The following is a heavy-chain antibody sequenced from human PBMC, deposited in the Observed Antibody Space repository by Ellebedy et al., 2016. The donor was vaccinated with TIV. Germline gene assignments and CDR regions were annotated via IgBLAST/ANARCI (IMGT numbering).Heavy chain of an antibody. J-gene: IGHJ4*02. CDR2: LYYSGST. V-gene: IGHV4-59*12. CDR1: GGSISNYY. Sequence: MPSETLSLTCTVSGGSISNYYWSWIRQPPGKGLEWIGYLYYSGSTNYNPSLKSRVTISVDTSKNQFSLNLSSVTAADTAGYYCARAVFGTKFDFWGQGTLVTVSS. CDR3: ARAVFGTKFDF. D-gene: IGHD1-14*01.